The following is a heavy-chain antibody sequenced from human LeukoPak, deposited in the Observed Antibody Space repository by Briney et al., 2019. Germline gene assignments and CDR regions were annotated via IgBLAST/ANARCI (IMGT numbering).Heavy chain of an antibody. J-gene: IGHJ3*02. CDR3: ARDRLLRGGSGKGDAFDI. Sequence: GGSLRLSCAASGFTFSDYYMSWIRQAPGKGLEWVSYISSSGSTIYYADSVKGRFTISRDNSKNTLYLQMNSLRAEDTAVYYCARDRLLRGGSGKGDAFDIWGQGTMVTVSS. D-gene: IGHD3-10*01. V-gene: IGHV3-11*04. CDR2: ISSSGSTI. CDR1: GFTFSDYY.